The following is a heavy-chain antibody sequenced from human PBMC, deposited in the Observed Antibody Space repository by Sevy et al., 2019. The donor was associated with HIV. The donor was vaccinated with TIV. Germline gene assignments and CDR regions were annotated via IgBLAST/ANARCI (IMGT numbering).Heavy chain of an antibody. CDR2: IKQDGSDK. V-gene: IGHV3-7*03. CDR3: ARSWDYWGQMGY. Sequence: GGFLRLSCAASGFTFNNYWMTWVRQAPGKGLEWVANIKQDGSDKYYMESVKGRFNISRDNTKNSLYLQLNSLRAEVTAVYYCARSWDYWGQMGYWGQGTLVTVSS. D-gene: IGHD7-27*01. CDR1: GFTFNNYW. J-gene: IGHJ4*02.